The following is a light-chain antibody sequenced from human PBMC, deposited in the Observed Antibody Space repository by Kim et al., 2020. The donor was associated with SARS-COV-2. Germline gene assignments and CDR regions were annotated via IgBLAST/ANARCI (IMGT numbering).Light chain of an antibody. CDR3: SAYTSSSTYG. V-gene: IGLV2-14*01. Sequence: QSALTQPASVSGSPGQSITISCTGTSSDVGGYNYVSWYQQHPGKAPKLMIYDVSKRPSGVSNRFSGSTSGNTASLTISGLQAEDEADYYCSAYTSSSTYGFGTGTKV. CDR1: SSDVGGYNY. J-gene: IGLJ1*01. CDR2: DVS.